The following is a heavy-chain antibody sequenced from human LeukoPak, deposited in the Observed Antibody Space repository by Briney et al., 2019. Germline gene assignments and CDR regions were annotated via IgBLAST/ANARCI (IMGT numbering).Heavy chain of an antibody. CDR3: ARDTYSYGSPSDY. Sequence: PGGSLRLSCAASGFTFDDYGMSWVRQAPGKGLQWASGIHWNGGSTGYADSVKGRFTISRDNAKNSLYLQMNSLRAEDTALYYCARDTYSYGSPSDYWGQGTLVTVSS. CDR1: GFTFDDYG. V-gene: IGHV3-20*04. D-gene: IGHD5-18*01. J-gene: IGHJ4*02. CDR2: IHWNGGST.